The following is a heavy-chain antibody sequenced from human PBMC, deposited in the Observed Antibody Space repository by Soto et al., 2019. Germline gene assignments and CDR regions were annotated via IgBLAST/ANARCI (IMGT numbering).Heavy chain of an antibody. CDR3: ARGYGRNFDD. V-gene: IGHV4-34*01. J-gene: IGHJ4*02. CDR1: GGSFSGYY. D-gene: IGHD3-10*01. CDR2: INHSGST. Sequence: PSETLSLTCAVYGGSFSGYYWSWIRQPPGKGLEWIGEINHSGSTNYNPSLKSRVTISVDTSKNQFSLKLSSVTAADTAVDYCARGYGRNFDDWGQGTLVTVSS.